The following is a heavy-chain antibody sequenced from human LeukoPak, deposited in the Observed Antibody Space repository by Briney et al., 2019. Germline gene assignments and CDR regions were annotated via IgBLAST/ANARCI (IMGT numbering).Heavy chain of an antibody. CDR1: GGSFNDYY. CDR2: INLRGST. D-gene: IGHD3-10*01. J-gene: IGHJ5*02. CDR3: ARVTMVGGFDP. V-gene: IGHV4-34*01. Sequence: PSETLSLTCAVYGGSFNDYYWNWIRQPPGKGLEWIGEINLRGSTTYNPSLKSRVTISLDESKNQFSLKLSSVTAADTAVYYCARVTMVGGFDPWGQGTLVTVSS.